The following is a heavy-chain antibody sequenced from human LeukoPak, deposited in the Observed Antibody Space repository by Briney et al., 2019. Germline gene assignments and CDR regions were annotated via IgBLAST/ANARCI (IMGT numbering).Heavy chain of an antibody. Sequence: SETLSLTCIVSGGSISNYYWHWIRQSPGKGLEWIGYVYYSGTTNYNPSLKSRVTMSVDTSKNQFSLKVKSVTAADTAVYYCAKEGMIRGVIDYWGQGALITVSS. D-gene: IGHD3-10*01. CDR1: GGSISNYY. CDR2: VYYSGTT. V-gene: IGHV4-59*12. J-gene: IGHJ4*02. CDR3: AKEGMIRGVIDY.